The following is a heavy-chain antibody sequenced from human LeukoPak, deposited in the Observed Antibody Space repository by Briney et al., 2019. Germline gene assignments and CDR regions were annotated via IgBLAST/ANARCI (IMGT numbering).Heavy chain of an antibody. CDR2: ISSSNTI. V-gene: IGHV3-48*04. J-gene: IGHJ4*02. CDR1: GFTFSSYS. CDR3: ARDGYSSSSLDY. Sequence: GGSLRLSCAASGFTFSSYSMNWVRQAPGKGLEWVSYISSSNTIYYADSVKGRFTISRDNAKNSLYLQMNSLRAEDTAVYYCARDGYSSSSLDYWGQGTLVIVSS. D-gene: IGHD6-6*01.